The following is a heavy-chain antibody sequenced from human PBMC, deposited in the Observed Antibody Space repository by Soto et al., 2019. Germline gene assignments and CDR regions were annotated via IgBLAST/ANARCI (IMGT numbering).Heavy chain of an antibody. CDR1: GFTFSSYA. J-gene: IGHJ4*02. V-gene: IGHV3-30-3*01. CDR2: ISYDGSNK. Sequence: GGSLRLSCAASGFTFSSYAMHWVRQAPGKGLEWVAVISYDGSNKYYADSVKGRFTISRDNSKNTLYLQMNSLRAEDTAVYYCARALMGVYCSGGSCYSPPYFDYWGQETLVTVSS. CDR3: ARALMGVYCSGGSCYSPPYFDY. D-gene: IGHD2-15*01.